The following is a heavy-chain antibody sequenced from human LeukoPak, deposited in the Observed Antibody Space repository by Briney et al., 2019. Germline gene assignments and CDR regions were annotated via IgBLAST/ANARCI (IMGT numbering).Heavy chain of an antibody. CDR3: AKQLGYCSDGSCYFPY. CDR1: KFTFSHYG. CDR2: ISSDGSIK. D-gene: IGHD2-15*01. J-gene: IGHJ4*02. Sequence: TGGSLRLSCTASKFTFSHYGMQWVRQAPGKGLEWVAVISSDGSIKVYADSVKGRCTISRDNSKSTLCLQMNSLRAEDTAVYYCAKQLGYCSDGSCYFPYWGQGTLVAVSS. V-gene: IGHV3-30*18.